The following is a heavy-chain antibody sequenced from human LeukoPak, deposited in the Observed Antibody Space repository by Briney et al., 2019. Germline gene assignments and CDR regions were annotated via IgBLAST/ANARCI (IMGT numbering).Heavy chain of an antibody. D-gene: IGHD2-21*02. CDR1: GGTFSSYA. CDR2: IIPIFGTA. Sequence: SVKVSCKASGGTFSSYAISWVRQAPEQGLEWMGGIIPIFGTANYAQKFQGRVTITADESTSTAYMELSSLRSEDTAVYYCARGGYCGGDCYLFDYWGQGTLVTVSS. J-gene: IGHJ4*02. CDR3: ARGGYCGGDCYLFDY. V-gene: IGHV1-69*13.